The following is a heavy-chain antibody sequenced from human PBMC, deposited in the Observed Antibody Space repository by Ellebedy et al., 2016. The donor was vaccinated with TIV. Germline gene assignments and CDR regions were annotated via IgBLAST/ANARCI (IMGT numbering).Heavy chain of an antibody. CDR3: AKGMRGGADFDY. V-gene: IGHV3-33*06. CDR2: IWYDGTNE. Sequence: GGSLRLXXAASGFTFSYYGMHWVRQAPGKGLEWVAVIWYDGTNEYHADSVKGRFTISRDNSKNTLYLQMNSLRAEDTAVYYCAKGMRGGADFDYWGQGTLVTVSS. J-gene: IGHJ4*02. CDR1: GFTFSYYG. D-gene: IGHD4/OR15-4a*01.